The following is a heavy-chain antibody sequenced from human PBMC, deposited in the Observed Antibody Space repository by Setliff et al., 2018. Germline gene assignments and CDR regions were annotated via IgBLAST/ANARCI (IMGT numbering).Heavy chain of an antibody. D-gene: IGHD3-9*01. Sequence: LSLTCAAYGGPFSDYYWTWIRQPPGKGLEWISYISSDGITIHYADSVKGRFTVTRDNAKNSLYLQMDSLKVEDTAVYYCGSLTDGQHWGQGALVTVSS. CDR3: GSLTDGQH. J-gene: IGHJ1*01. CDR1: GGPFSDYY. V-gene: IGHV3-11*04. CDR2: ISSDGITI.